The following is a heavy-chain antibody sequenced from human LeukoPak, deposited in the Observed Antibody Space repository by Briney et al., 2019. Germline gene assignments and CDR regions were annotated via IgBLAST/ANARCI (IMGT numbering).Heavy chain of an antibody. V-gene: IGHV3-23*01. CDR3: AKNYGSGSYPQGADS. Sequence: GGALRLSCAACGFRFSRYEMNWVGQDPGTGLEGAAVVSRSGSTIYYADSVQGRFTISRDNSKNTLYLQMNSLRPEATPVYYCAKNYGSGSYPQGADSWGQGTLVTVSS. CDR2: VSRSGSTI. J-gene: IGHJ4*02. CDR1: GFRFSRYE. D-gene: IGHD3-10*01.